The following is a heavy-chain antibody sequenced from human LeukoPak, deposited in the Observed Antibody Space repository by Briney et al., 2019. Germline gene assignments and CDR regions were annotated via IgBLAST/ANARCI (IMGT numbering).Heavy chain of an antibody. Sequence: SETLSLTCAVYGGSFSGYYWSWIRQPPGKGLEWIGEINHSGSTNYNPSLKSRVTISVDTSKNQFSLKLSSVTAADTAVYYCARGYSYDEFNWGQGTLVTVSS. V-gene: IGHV4-34*01. D-gene: IGHD5-18*01. CDR1: GGSFSGYY. CDR3: ARGYSYDEFN. CDR2: INHSGST. J-gene: IGHJ4*02.